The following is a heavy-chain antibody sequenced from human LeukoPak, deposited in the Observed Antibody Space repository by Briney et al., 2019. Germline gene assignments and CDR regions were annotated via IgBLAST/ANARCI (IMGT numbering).Heavy chain of an antibody. J-gene: IGHJ4*02. CDR3: ARVALAARGYFDY. V-gene: IGHV1-2*02. Sequence: ASVKVSCKASGYTFTGYYMHWVRQAPGQGLEWMGWINPNSGGTNYAQKFQGRVTMTRDTSISTAYMELSRLRSDDTAVYYCARVALAARGYFDYWGQGTLVTVSS. CDR2: INPNSGGT. CDR1: GYTFTGYY. D-gene: IGHD6-6*01.